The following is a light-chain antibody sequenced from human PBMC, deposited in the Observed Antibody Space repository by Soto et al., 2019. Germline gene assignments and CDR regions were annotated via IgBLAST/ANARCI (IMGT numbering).Light chain of an antibody. Sequence: EIVMTQSPATLSVSPGERATLSCRASHNVRSSLAWYQQKAGQAPRLLIHGASTRATGIPGRFSGSGSGTEFTLIISSLQSEDFAVYYCQQYINWPPTFGHGTRLEIK. CDR1: HNVRSS. CDR2: GAS. J-gene: IGKJ5*01. CDR3: QQYINWPPT. V-gene: IGKV3-15*01.